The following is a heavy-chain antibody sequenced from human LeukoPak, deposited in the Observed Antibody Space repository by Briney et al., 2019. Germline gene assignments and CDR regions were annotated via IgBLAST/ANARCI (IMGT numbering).Heavy chain of an antibody. V-gene: IGHV1-69-2*01. CDR3: ATSRKHCSSTSCYVVDY. Sequence: ASVKISCKVSGYTFTDYYMLWVQQAPGKGLEWMGLVDPEDGETIYAEKFQGRVTITADTSTDAAYMELSSLRSEDTAVYYCATSRKHCSSTSCYVVDYWGQGTLVTVSS. D-gene: IGHD2-2*01. CDR1: GYTFTDYY. CDR2: VDPEDGET. J-gene: IGHJ4*02.